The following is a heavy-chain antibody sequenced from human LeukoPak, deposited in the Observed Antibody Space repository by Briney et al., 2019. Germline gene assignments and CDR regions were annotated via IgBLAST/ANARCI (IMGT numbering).Heavy chain of an antibody. J-gene: IGHJ4*02. CDR3: AKKSSGSGWYEFFDY. D-gene: IGHD6-19*01. V-gene: IGHV3-23*01. CDR2: ISGSGENT. Sequence: GGSLRLSCAASGFTFSSYAMSWVRQAPGKGLEWVSAISGSGENTHYADSVKGRFTISRDNSKNTLYLQMNSLRAEDTAVYYCAKKSSGSGWYEFFDYWGQGTLVTVSS. CDR1: GFTFSSYA.